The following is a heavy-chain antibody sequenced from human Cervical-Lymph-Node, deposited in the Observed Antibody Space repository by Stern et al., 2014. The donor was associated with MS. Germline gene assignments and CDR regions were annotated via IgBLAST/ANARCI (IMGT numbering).Heavy chain of an antibody. D-gene: IGHD6-19*01. Sequence: VQLVESGAEVKKPGASVKVSCKTSGYTFTDFPISWVRQAPGQGLEWMGWISPYNGSTNYAQKFQGRVTMTTDTFTNTVYMELRSLRSDDTAMYYCARERGFIAVAKGSWFDPWGQGTLVTVSS. CDR2: ISPYNGST. V-gene: IGHV1-18*01. CDR1: GYTFTDFP. J-gene: IGHJ5*02. CDR3: ARERGFIAVAKGSWFDP.